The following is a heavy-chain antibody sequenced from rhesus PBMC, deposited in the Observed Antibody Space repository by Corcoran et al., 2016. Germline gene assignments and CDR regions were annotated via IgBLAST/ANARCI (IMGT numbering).Heavy chain of an antibody. CDR2: INPSDHDT. V-gene: IGHV5-2*01. CDR3: AKSHLLQYLDWSFDY. D-gene: IGHD3-3*01. CDR1: GYSFTSYW. J-gene: IGHJ4*01. Sequence: EVQLVQSGAEVKRPGESLKISCKTSGYSFTSYWISWVRQMSGKGLGWRGAINPSDHDTRYRPSFQGQVTFSADKSIRTAYRQWSSLKASDSATYYCAKSHLLQYLDWSFDYWGQGVLVTVSS.